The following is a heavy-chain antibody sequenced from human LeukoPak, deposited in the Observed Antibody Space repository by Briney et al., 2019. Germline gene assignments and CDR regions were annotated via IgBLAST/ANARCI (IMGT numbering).Heavy chain of an antibody. Sequence: KPSETLCLTCTVSGGSISSGGYYWGWIRQHPGKGLEWIGYIYYSGSTYYNPSLKSRVTTSVDTSKNQFSLKMSSVTAADTAVYYCARDSHDYGGSVDYWGQGTLVTVSS. V-gene: IGHV4-31*03. J-gene: IGHJ4*02. D-gene: IGHD4-23*01. CDR1: GGSISSGGYY. CDR2: IYYSGST. CDR3: ARDSHDYGGSVDY.